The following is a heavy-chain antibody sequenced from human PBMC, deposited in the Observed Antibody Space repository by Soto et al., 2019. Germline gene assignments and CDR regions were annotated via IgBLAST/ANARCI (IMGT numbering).Heavy chain of an antibody. CDR3: AKEDGYSYGLDY. J-gene: IGHJ4*02. Sequence: QVQLVESGGGVVQPGRSLRLSCAASGFTFSSYGMHWVRQAPGKGLEWVAVISYDGSNKYYADSVKGRFTISRDNSKNTLYLQMNSLRAEDTAVYYCAKEDGYSYGLDYWGQGTLVTVSS. D-gene: IGHD5-18*01. V-gene: IGHV3-30*18. CDR1: GFTFSSYG. CDR2: ISYDGSNK.